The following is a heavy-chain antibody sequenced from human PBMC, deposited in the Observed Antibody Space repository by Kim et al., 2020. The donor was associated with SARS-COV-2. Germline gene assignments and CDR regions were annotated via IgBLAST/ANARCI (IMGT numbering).Heavy chain of an antibody. D-gene: IGHD6-19*01. J-gene: IGHJ4*02. Sequence: KGRFTISRDNSKNSLYLQMNSLRTEDTALYYCAKDLARDSSGFMYYFDYWGQGTLVTVSS. CDR3: AKDLARDSSGFMYYFDY. V-gene: IGHV3-43*01.